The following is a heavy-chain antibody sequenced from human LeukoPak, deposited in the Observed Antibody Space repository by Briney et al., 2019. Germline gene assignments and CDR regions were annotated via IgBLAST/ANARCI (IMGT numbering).Heavy chain of an antibody. CDR2: ISCSGVST. CDR3: AKPLGYCSRTSCPDY. Sequence: GGPLRPSCAASVFTFSSNAMTGCRQAPGKGRRGVSAISCSGVSTYYADSVKGRSTTHSENPKNTLYLQMNSLRAEDTAVYYCAKPLGYCSRTSCPDYWGQGTLVTVSS. CDR1: VFTFSSNA. V-gene: IGHV3-23*01. D-gene: IGHD2-2*01. J-gene: IGHJ4*02.